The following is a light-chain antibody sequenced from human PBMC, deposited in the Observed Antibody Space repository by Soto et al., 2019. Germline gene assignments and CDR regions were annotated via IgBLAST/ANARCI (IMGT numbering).Light chain of an antibody. V-gene: IGLV1-40*01. CDR2: GNS. CDR3: SSYTTTITV. Sequence: QSVLTQPPSVSGAPGQRVTISCTGSSSNIGAGYDVHWYQQLPGTAPKLLIYGNSNRPSGVPDRFSGSKSGTSASLAITGLQAEDEADYYCSSYTTTITVFGGGTKVTVL. CDR1: SSNIGAGYD. J-gene: IGLJ3*02.